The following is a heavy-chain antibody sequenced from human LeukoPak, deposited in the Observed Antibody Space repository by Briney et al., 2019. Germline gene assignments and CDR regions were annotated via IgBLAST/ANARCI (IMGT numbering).Heavy chain of an antibody. J-gene: IGHJ5*02. CDR3: AGDRLYYYDSSVYRWFDP. V-gene: IGHV3-21*01. Sequence: GGSLRLSCAASGFTFSSYNMNWVRQAPGKGLEWVSSISSSSSYIYYADSVKGRFTISRDNAKNSLYLQMNSLRAEDTAVYYCAGDRLYYYDSSVYRWFDPWGQGTLVTVSS. D-gene: IGHD3-22*01. CDR1: GFTFSSYN. CDR2: ISSSSSYI.